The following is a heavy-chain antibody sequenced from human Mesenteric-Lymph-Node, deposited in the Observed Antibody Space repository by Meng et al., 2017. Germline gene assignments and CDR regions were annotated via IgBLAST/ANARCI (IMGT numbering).Heavy chain of an antibody. V-gene: IGHV3-23*01. CDR3: AHLGGYCSSTSCYGGDY. CDR2: ISGSGGST. J-gene: IGHJ4*02. Sequence: GESLKISCAASGFTFSSYAMSWVRQAPGKGLECVSAISGSGGSTYYADSVKGRFTISRDNSKNTLYLQMNSLRAEDTAVYYCAHLGGYCSSTSCYGGDYWGQGTLVTVSS. CDR1: GFTFSSYA. D-gene: IGHD2-2*01.